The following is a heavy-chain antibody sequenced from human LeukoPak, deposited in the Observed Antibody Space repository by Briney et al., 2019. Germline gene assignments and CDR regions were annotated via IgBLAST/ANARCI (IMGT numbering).Heavy chain of an antibody. CDR2: ICESGSPV. CDR1: GFIFRDFD. D-gene: IGHD5-24*01. CDR3: ARIGSTGPYNRDFQY. V-gene: IGHV3-48*03. J-gene: IGHJ1*01. Sequence: PGGSLRLSCGCSGFIFRDFDMTWVRQTAGRGLEWLSYICESGSPVFYAYSVKGRFSVSIHNAKKSLLPQMNGLRVEAPCIYYCARIGSTGPYNRDFQYWGPGTLVIVSS.